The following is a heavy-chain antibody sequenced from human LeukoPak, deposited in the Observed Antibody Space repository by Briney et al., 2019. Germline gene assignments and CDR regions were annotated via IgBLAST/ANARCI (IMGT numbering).Heavy chain of an antibody. Sequence: ASVKVSCKVSGYTLTELSMHWVRQAPGKGLEWMGGFDPEDGETVYAQKFQGRVTMTEDTSTDTAYMELSSLRSEDTAVYYCATDLSGTVYYMDVWGKGTTVTVSS. CDR1: GYTLTELS. J-gene: IGHJ6*03. D-gene: IGHD3-10*01. CDR2: FDPEDGET. CDR3: ATDLSGTVYYMDV. V-gene: IGHV1-24*01.